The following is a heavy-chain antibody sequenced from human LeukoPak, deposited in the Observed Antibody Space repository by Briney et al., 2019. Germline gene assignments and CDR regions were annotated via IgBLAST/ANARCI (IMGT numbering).Heavy chain of an antibody. CDR1: GGSFSGYY. CDR3: ARERSSSSSNGNWFDP. CDR2: INHSGST. Sequence: PSETLSLTCAVYGGSFSGYYWSWIRQPPGKGLEWIGEINHSGSTNYNPSLKSRVTISVDTSKNQFSLKLSSVTAADTAVYYCARERSSSSSNGNWFDPWGQGTLVTVSS. D-gene: IGHD6-13*01. V-gene: IGHV4-34*01. J-gene: IGHJ5*02.